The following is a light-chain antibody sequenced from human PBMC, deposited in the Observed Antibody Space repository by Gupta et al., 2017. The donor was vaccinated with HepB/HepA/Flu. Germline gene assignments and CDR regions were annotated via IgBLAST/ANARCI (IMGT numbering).Light chain of an antibody. Sequence: SYVLTQPPSVSVAPGKTARITCGGHNIGSNTVPGFQQKPGQAPVLVMYYNSDRPSGIPERFSGSNSGNTATLTINRVETGDEADYYCQLWDRTSDHVIFGGGTSLTVL. CDR2: YNS. CDR3: QLWDRTSDHVI. V-gene: IGLV3-21*04. CDR1: NIGSNT. J-gene: IGLJ2*01.